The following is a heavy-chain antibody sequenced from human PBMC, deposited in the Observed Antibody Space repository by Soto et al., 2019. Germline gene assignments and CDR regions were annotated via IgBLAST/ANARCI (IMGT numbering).Heavy chain of an antibody. CDR2: IYHSGST. CDR1: GYSISSGYY. CDR3: AREGGYCSGGSCYFDS. V-gene: IGHV4-38-2*02. D-gene: IGHD2-15*01. Sequence: PSETLSLTCAVSGYSISSGYYWGWIRQPPGKGLEWIGTIYHSGSTYYNPSLKSRVTISVDTSKNQFSLKLSSVTAADTAVYYCAREGGYCSGGSCYFDSWGQGTLVTVSS. J-gene: IGHJ4*02.